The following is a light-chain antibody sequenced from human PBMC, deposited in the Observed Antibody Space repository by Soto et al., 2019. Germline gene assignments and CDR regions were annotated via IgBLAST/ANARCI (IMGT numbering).Light chain of an antibody. V-gene: IGKV3-11*01. J-gene: IGKJ5*01. Sequence: VLTQSPVTLSLSPGERACLSCRASQNIWNHLPWYQQKPGQAPRLLIYDAASRATGVPARFSAWGSGTDFTLTISRVDPADFAFYYCQQYFTSPITFGQVTRLEI. CDR1: QNIWNH. CDR3: QQYFTSPIT. CDR2: DAA.